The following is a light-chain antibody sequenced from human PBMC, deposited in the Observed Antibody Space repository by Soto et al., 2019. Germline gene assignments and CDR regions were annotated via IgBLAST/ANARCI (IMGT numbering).Light chain of an antibody. CDR1: QSINNW. Sequence: DIQMTQSPSTLSASVGDRVTITCRASQSINNWLAWYQQRPGKAPKLLIYKASSLESGVPSRFSGSGSGTEFTLTINSLQPDDFATYYCQEYDRYWTFGQGTKVEIK. J-gene: IGKJ1*01. V-gene: IGKV1-5*03. CDR2: KAS. CDR3: QEYDRYWT.